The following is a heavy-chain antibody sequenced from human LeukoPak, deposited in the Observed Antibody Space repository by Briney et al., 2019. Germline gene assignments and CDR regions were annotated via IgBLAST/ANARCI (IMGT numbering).Heavy chain of an antibody. J-gene: IGHJ4*02. CDR3: AVRGVISGFDY. V-gene: IGHV4-59*01. CDR1: GGSISSYY. Sequence: SETLSLTCTVPGGSISSYYWSWIRQPPGKGLEWIGYIYYSGSTNYNPSLKSRVTISVDTSKNQFSLKLSSVTAADTAVYYCAVRGVISGFDYWGQGTLVTVSS. CDR2: IYYSGST. D-gene: IGHD3-10*01.